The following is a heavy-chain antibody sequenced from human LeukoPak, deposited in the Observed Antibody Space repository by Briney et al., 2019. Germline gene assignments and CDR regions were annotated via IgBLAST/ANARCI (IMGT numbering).Heavy chain of an antibody. CDR1: GYTFTSYG. D-gene: IGHD6-19*01. Sequence: GASVKVSCKASGYTFTSYGISWVRQAPGQGLEWMGWISAYNGNTSYAQKLQGRVTMTTDTSTSTAYMELRSLRSDDTAVYYCARVIRGDSSGWHYYYYGMDVWGQGTTVTVSS. CDR3: ARVIRGDSSGWHYYYYGMDV. V-gene: IGHV1-18*01. CDR2: ISAYNGNT. J-gene: IGHJ6*02.